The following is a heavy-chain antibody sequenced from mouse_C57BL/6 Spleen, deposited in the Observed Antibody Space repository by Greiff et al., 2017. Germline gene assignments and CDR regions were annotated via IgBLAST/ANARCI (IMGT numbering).Heavy chain of an antibody. Sequence: EVQGVVSGGGLVKPGGSLKLSCAASGFTFSSYAMSWVRQTPEKRLEWVATISDGGSYTYYPDNVKGRFTISRDNAKNNLYLQMSHLKSEDTAMYYCARAMDYWGQGTSVTVSS. CDR1: GFTFSSYA. CDR3: ARAMDY. V-gene: IGHV5-4*01. J-gene: IGHJ4*01. CDR2: ISDGGSYT.